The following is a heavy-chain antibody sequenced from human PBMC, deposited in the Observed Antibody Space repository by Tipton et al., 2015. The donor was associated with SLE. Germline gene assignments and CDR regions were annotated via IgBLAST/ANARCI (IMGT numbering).Heavy chain of an antibody. CDR3: ARDGRGDYPKGVMDV. J-gene: IGHJ6*03. CDR1: GFSFSTYS. D-gene: IGHD4-17*01. CDR2: ISGSDIYI. V-gene: IGHV3-21*01. Sequence: FLRLSCAASGFSFSTYSMNWVRQAPGKGLEWVSSISGSDIYIYYADSVKGRFTISRDNAENSLFLQMNSLRAEDTAVYYCARDGRGDYPKGVMDVWGKGTTVTVS.